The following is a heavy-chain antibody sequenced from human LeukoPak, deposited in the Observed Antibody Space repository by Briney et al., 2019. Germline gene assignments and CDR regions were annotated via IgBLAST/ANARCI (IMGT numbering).Heavy chain of an antibody. CDR3: ARGVVIAPQTFDY. CDR2: IYYSGST. CDR1: GFSFSTSS. D-gene: IGHD2-21*01. Sequence: GSLRLSCAASGFSFSTSSMNWIRQPPGKGLEWIGYIYYSGSTNYNPSLKSRVTISVDTSKNQFSLKLSSVTAADTAVYYCARGVVIAPQTFDYWGQGTLVTVSS. V-gene: IGHV4-59*01. J-gene: IGHJ4*02.